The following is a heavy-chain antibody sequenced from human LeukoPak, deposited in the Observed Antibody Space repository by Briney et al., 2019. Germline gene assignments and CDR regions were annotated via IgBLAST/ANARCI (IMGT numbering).Heavy chain of an antibody. J-gene: IGHJ4*02. Sequence: PGGSLRLSCAASGFTFSAYWMTWVRQAPGKGLEWVANIKQDGSEKNYVDSVKGRFTISRDNAKNSLYLQMNSLRAEDTAVYYCARDGSITMIVVVTEGYFDYWGQGTLVTVSS. V-gene: IGHV3-7*01. CDR2: IKQDGSEK. CDR1: GFTFSAYW. D-gene: IGHD3-22*01. CDR3: ARDGSITMIVVVTEGYFDY.